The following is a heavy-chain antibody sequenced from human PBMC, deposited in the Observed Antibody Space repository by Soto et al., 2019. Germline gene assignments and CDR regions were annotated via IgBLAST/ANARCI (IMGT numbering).Heavy chain of an antibody. D-gene: IGHD4-17*01. Sequence: ASVKVSCKASGYTFTSYGISWVRQAPGQGLEWMGWISAYNGNTNYAQKLQGRVTMTTDTSTSTAYMELRSLRSDDTAVYYCAREGAYGDYPYYYYGMDVWGQGTRVTVSS. CDR1: GYTFTSYG. CDR3: AREGAYGDYPYYYYGMDV. J-gene: IGHJ6*02. CDR2: ISAYNGNT. V-gene: IGHV1-18*04.